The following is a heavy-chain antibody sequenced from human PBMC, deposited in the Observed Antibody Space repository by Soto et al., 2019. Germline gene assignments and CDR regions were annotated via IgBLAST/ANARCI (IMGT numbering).Heavy chain of an antibody. V-gene: IGHV1-69*04. CDR1: GGTFSSYT. CDR2: IIPILGIA. Sequence: GASVKVSSKAPGGTFSSYTISWARHAPGQGLEWMGRIIPILGIANYAQKFQGRVTITADKSTSTAYMELSSLRSEDTAVYYCARDRPGSSGSPFDPWGQGALVTVPQ. CDR3: ARDRPGSSGSPFDP. D-gene: IGHD3-22*01. J-gene: IGHJ5*02.